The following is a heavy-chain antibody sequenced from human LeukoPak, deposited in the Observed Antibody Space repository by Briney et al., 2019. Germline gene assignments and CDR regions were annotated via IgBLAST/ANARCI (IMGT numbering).Heavy chain of an antibody. Sequence: GGSLRLSCAASGFTFSNAWMNWVRQAPGKGLEWVSYISSSSSTIYYADSVKGRFTISRDNAKNSLYLQMNSLRDEDTAVYYCARAASSGWFSDAFDIWGQGTMVTVSS. J-gene: IGHJ3*02. CDR3: ARAASSGWFSDAFDI. V-gene: IGHV3-48*02. CDR2: ISSSSSTI. D-gene: IGHD6-19*01. CDR1: GFTFSNAW.